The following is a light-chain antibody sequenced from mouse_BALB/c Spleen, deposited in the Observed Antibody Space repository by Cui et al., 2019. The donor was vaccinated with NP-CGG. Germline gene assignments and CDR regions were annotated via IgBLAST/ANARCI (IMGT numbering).Light chain of an antibody. V-gene: IGLV1*01. J-gene: IGLJ1*01. Sequence: QAVVSQESALTTSPGETVTFTCRSSTGAATTSNYANWVQEKPDHLFTGLIGGTNNRAPGVPARFSGSLIGDKAALTIIGAQTEDEAIYFCALWYSNHWVFGGGTKLTVL. CDR2: GTN. CDR3: ALWYSNHWV. CDR1: TGAATTSNY.